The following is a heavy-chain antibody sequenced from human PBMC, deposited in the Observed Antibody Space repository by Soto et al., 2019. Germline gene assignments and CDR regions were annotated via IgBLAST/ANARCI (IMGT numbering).Heavy chain of an antibody. V-gene: IGHV4-59*01. CDR2: IYCSGST. CDR3: ARDSRRRKQTYYYYYGMDV. J-gene: IGHJ6*02. CDR1: GGSISSYY. D-gene: IGHD1-1*01. Sequence: SETLSLTCTVSGGSISSYYWSWIRQPPGKGLEWIGYIYCSGSTNYNPSLKSRVTISVDTSKNQFSLKLSSVTAADTAVYYRARDSRRRKQTYYYYYGMDVWGQGTTVTVSS.